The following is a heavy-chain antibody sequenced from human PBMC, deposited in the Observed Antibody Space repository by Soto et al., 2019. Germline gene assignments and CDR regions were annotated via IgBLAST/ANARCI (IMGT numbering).Heavy chain of an antibody. V-gene: IGHV4-59*01. Sequence: QVQLQESGPRLVKPSETLSLTCTVSGGSITSYSWNWIRQSPGKGLEWIGYIYDTGRDTGSTGNTNSHPAPTNRDTSSVDTAKTQSSRRLTSVTTADTAVYYCAREPRQGDRIYYFESWGRGTQVTVSS. CDR1: GGSITSYS. CDR2: IYDTGRDTGSTGNT. J-gene: IGHJ4*02. CDR3: AREPRQGDRIYYFES. D-gene: IGHD2-21*01.